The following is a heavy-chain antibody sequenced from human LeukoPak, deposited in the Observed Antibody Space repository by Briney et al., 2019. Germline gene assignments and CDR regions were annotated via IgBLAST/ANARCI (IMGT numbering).Heavy chain of an antibody. Sequence: PSETLSLACSFSGDSFSDYYWTWIRRPPGGRLEWIGQIYFRGSTKYNPSLKNRVSISVDTSKNQVYLTLTPVTAADTAVYYCARAMRSTSGPVELGWCDRWGQETLVTVSS. CDR3: ARAMRSTSGPVELGWCDR. V-gene: IGHV4-59*01. CDR2: IYFRGST. CDR1: GDSFSDYY. D-gene: IGHD1-1*01. J-gene: IGHJ5*02.